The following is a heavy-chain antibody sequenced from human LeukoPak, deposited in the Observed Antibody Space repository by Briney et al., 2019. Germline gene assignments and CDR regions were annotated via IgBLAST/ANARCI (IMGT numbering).Heavy chain of an antibody. CDR1: GYTFTTHY. V-gene: IGHV1-46*01. D-gene: IGHD3-16*01. CDR2: INPSGLWS. J-gene: IGHJ5*02. CDR3: ARDFSDADRSWWLDP. Sequence: ASVKVSCKASGYTFTTHYMHWVRQAHGQGLEWMGVINPSGLWSSSAQKFQGRVTMTRDTSTSTDYLELRSLRSDDTAIYYCARDFSDADRSWWLDPWGQGTLVIVSS.